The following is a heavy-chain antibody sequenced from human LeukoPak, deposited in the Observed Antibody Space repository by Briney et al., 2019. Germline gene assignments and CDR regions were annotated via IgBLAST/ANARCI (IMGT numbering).Heavy chain of an antibody. Sequence: ASVKVSCKASGYTFTSYGISWVRQAPGQGLEWMGWISAYNGNTNYAQKLQGRVTMTTDTSTSTAYMELRSLRSDDTAVYYCVRDSRYYYGSGSFFHYYYGMDVWGQGTTVTVSS. D-gene: IGHD3-10*01. J-gene: IGHJ6*02. CDR1: GYTFTSYG. V-gene: IGHV1-18*01. CDR2: ISAYNGNT. CDR3: VRDSRYYYGSGSFFHYYYGMDV.